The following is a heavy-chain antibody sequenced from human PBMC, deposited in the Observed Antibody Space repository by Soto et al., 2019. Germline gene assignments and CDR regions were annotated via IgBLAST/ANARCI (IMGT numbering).Heavy chain of an antibody. CDR3: AREASAVISLDY. V-gene: IGHV1-2*02. D-gene: IGHD6-19*01. Sequence: ASVKVSCKASGYIFTAYSYHWVRQAPGQGLEWMGWVNVNSGDTIYAEKFQGRVTLTSDMSISTTYMELYSLTSDDTAVYYCAREASAVISLDYWGLGTLVTVSS. J-gene: IGHJ4*02. CDR1: GYIFTAYS. CDR2: VNVNSGDT.